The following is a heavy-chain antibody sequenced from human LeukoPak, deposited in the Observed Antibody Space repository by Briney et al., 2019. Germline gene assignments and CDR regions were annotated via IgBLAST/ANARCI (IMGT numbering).Heavy chain of an antibody. Sequence: GGSLRLSCAVSGFTFDDYAMHWVRHAPGEGLEWVSGISWNSGSIGYADSVKGRFTTSTDNAKNSLYLQMDSVRAEDTALYYFAKDMGYDSSGNYMDVWGKGTTVTISS. CDR3: AKDMGYDSSGNYMDV. CDR1: GFTFDDYA. V-gene: IGHV3-9*01. CDR2: ISWNSGSI. D-gene: IGHD3-22*01. J-gene: IGHJ6*03.